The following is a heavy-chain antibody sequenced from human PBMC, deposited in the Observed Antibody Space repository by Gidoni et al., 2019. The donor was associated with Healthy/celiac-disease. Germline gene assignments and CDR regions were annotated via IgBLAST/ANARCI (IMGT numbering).Heavy chain of an antibody. J-gene: IGHJ6*02. D-gene: IGHD3-10*01. Sequence: QVQLVESGGGVVQPGGSLRLSCAASGFNFSSFAMNWVRKAPGKGLEWVAVISYDGSNKYYADSVKGRFTISRDNSKNTLYLQMNSLRAEDTAVYYCAREGALQEAILFGETPYYYYGMDVWGQGTTVTVSS. CDR3: AREGALQEAILFGETPYYYYGMDV. V-gene: IGHV3-30-3*01. CDR1: GFNFSSFA. CDR2: ISYDGSNK.